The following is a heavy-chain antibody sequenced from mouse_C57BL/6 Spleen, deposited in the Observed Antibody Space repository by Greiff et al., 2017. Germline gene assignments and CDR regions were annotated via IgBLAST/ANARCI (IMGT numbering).Heavy chain of an antibody. Sequence: EVKVVESGGGLVQSGRSLRLSCATSGFTFSDFYMEWVRQAPGKGLEWIAASRNKANDYTTEYSVTVKGRFIVSRDTSPSILYLQMHALRAEDTAIYYCARDWRSIDAMDYWGQGTSVTVSS. V-gene: IGHV7-1*01. J-gene: IGHJ4*01. CDR1: GFTFSDFY. CDR2: SRNKANDYTT. D-gene: IGHD1-1*01. CDR3: ARDWRSIDAMDY.